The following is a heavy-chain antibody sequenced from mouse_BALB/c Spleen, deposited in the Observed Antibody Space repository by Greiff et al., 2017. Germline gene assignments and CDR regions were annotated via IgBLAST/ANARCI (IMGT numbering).Heavy chain of an antibody. CDR1: GYSFTSYW. J-gene: IGHJ2*01. Sequence: EVQLQQSGTVLARPGASVKMSCKASGYSFTSYWMHWVKQRPGQGLEWIGAIYPGNSDTSYNQKFKGKAKLTAVTSASTAYMELSSLTNEDSAVYYCPRDGNYDFDYWGQGTTLTVSS. V-gene: IGHV1-5*01. CDR2: IYPGNSDT. CDR3: PRDGNYDFDY. D-gene: IGHD2-1*01.